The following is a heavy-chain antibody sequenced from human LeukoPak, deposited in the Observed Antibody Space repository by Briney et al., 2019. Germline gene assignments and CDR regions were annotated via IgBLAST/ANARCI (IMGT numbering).Heavy chain of an antibody. J-gene: IGHJ4*02. V-gene: IGHV3-48*01. CDR3: AREGQWLVLSY. CDR1: GFTFSSYS. CDR2: ISSSSSTI. Sequence: GGSLRLSCTVSGFTFSSYSMNWVRQAPGKGLEWVSYISSSSSTIYYADSVKGRFTISRDNAKNSLYLQMNSLRAEDTAVYYCAREGQWLVLSYWGQGTLVTVSS. D-gene: IGHD6-19*01.